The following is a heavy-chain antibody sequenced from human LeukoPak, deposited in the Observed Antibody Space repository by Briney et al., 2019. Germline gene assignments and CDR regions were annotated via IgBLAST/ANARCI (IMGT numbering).Heavy chain of an antibody. D-gene: IGHD3-10*01. CDR1: GFTFSSYS. CDR2: ISSSSYI. J-gene: IGHJ4*02. V-gene: IGHV3-21*01. CDR3: ARERAYGLLWFGELFDY. Sequence: PGGSLRLSCAASGFTFSSYSMTWVRQAPGKGLEWVSSISSSSYIYYADSVKGRFTISRDNAKNSLYLQMNSLRAEDTAVYYCARERAYGLLWFGELFDYWGQGTLVTVSS.